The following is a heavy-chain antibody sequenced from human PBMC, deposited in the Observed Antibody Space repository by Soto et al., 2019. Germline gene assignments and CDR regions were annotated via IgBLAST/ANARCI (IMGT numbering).Heavy chain of an antibody. Sequence: GRSLRLSCAASGFTFSSYGMHWVRQAPGKGLEWVAVIWYDGSNKYYADSVKGRFTISRDNSKNTLYLQMNSLRAEDTAVYYCARDGGERYYIIDYWGQGTLVTVSS. J-gene: IGHJ4*02. V-gene: IGHV3-33*01. CDR3: ARDGGERYYIIDY. D-gene: IGHD1-26*01. CDR2: IWYDGSNK. CDR1: GFTFSSYG.